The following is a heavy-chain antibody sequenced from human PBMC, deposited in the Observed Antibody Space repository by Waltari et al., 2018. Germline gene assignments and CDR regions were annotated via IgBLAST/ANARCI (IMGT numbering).Heavy chain of an antibody. J-gene: IGHJ4*02. D-gene: IGHD6-13*01. Sequence: VQLVQSGAEVKKPGSSVKVSCKASGGTFSSYAISWVRQAPGKGLEWMGRVDPEDGETIYAEKFQGRVTITADTSTDTAYMELSSLRSEDTAVYYCASVDSSSADYWGQGTLVTVSS. V-gene: IGHV1-69-2*01. CDR1: GGTFSSYA. CDR3: ASVDSSSADY. CDR2: VDPEDGET.